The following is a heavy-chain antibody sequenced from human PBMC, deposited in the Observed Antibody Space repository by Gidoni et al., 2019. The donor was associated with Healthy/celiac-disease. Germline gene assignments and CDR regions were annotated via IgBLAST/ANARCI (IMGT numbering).Heavy chain of an antibody. CDR2: IGSSSSYI. D-gene: IGHD2-2*01. CDR3: ARDQGMVVPAVYYYGMDV. J-gene: IGHJ6*02. V-gene: IGHV3-21*01. CDR1: GFTFSSYS. Sequence: EVQLVVSGGGLVKPGGSLRLSCSASGFTFSSYSMNWVRLAPGKGLEWVSAIGSSSSYIYYADSVKGRLTISRDNAKNSLYLKMSSLRAEETAVYYCARDQGMVVPAVYYYGMDVWGQGTTVTVSS.